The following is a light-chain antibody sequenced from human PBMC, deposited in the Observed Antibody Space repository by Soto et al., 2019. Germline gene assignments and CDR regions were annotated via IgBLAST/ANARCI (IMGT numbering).Light chain of an antibody. CDR1: SSDVGGYNY. CDR2: EVS. Sequence: QSALTQPASVSGSPGQSITTACTGTSSDVGGYNYVSWYQQHPGKAPKLMIYEVSNRPSGVSNRFSGSKSGNTASLTISGLQAEDEADYYCSPYTSSSTLYVFGTGTKVTVL. V-gene: IGLV2-14*01. J-gene: IGLJ1*01. CDR3: SPYTSSSTLYV.